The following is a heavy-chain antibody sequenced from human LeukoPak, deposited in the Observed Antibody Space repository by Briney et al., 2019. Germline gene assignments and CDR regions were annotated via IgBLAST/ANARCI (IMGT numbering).Heavy chain of an antibody. V-gene: IGHV4-34*01. J-gene: IGHJ5*02. Sequence: PSETLSLTCAVYGGSLSGYYWSWIRQPPGKGLEWIGEINHSGSTNYNPSLKSRVTISVDTSKNQFSLKLSSVTAADTAVYYCARSGIVVVPAAIRWFDPWGQGTLVTVSS. CDR3: ARSGIVVVPAAIRWFDP. CDR1: GGSLSGYY. D-gene: IGHD2-2*01. CDR2: INHSGST.